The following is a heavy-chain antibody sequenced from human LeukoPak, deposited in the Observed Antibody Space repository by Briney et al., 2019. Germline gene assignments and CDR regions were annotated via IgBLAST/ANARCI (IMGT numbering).Heavy chain of an antibody. CDR3: ARGGTPFDY. V-gene: IGHV3-48*01. CDR1: GFTFSSYS. CDR2: ISSSSSTI. J-gene: IGHJ4*02. Sequence: PGGSLRLSCAASGFTFSSYSMNWVRQAPGKGLEWVSYISSSSSTIYYADSVKGRFTISRDNAKNSLYLQMNSLRGEDTAVYYCARGGTPFDYWGQGTLVTVSS. D-gene: IGHD2-15*01.